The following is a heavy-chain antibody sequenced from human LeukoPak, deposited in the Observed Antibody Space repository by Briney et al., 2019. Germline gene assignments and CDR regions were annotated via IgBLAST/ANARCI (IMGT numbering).Heavy chain of an antibody. CDR1: GGSFSGYY. CDR3: ARRNYYGSGSYYNANFDY. J-gene: IGHJ4*02. CDR2: INHSGNT. Sequence: PSETLSLTCAVYGGSFSGYYWSWIRQPPGEGPEWIGEINHSGNTNYNPSLKSRVTISVDTSKNQFSLKLSSVTAADTAVYYCARRNYYGSGSYYNANFDYWGQGTLVTVSS. D-gene: IGHD3-10*01. V-gene: IGHV4-34*01.